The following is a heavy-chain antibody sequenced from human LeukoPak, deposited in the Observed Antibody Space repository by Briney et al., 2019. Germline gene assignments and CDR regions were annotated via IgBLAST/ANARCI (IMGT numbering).Heavy chain of an antibody. V-gene: IGHV4-31*03. CDR2: IYYSGST. D-gene: IGHD3-10*01. J-gene: IGHJ3*02. CDR3: ARSDYHNSGSHTVFDAFDI. CDR1: GGSISSGGYY. Sequence: SETLSLTCTVSGGSISSGGYYWSWIRQHPGKGLEWIGYIYYSGSTYYNPSLKSRVTISVDTSKNQFSLKLSSVTAADTAMYYCARSDYHNSGSHTVFDAFDIWGQGTRVTVSS.